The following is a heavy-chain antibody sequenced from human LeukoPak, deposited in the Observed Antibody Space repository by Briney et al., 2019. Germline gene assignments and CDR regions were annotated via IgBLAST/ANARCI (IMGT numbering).Heavy chain of an antibody. J-gene: IGHJ6*02. V-gene: IGHV4-4*02. CDR1: GGSISSSNW. Sequence: SSETLSLTCAVSGGSISSSNWWSWVRQPPGKGLEWIGEIYHSGSTNYNPSLKSRVTISVDKSKNQFSLKLSSVTAADTAVYYCARVLRLPRYGMDVWGQGTTVTVSS. CDR2: IYHSGST. CDR3: ARVLRLPRYGMDV. D-gene: IGHD6-25*01.